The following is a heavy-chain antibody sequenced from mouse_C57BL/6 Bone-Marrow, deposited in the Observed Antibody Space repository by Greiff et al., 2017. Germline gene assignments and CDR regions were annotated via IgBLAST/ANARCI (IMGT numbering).Heavy chain of an antibody. Sequence: QVQLLQPGAELVMPGASLKLSCTASGYTFTSYWMHWVKQRPGQGLQWIGEIGRADSNTNYNQTVKGKFTITRDKYTSTAYMLLSSLTSEDSAVYYCASVYGSCYNRYFDVWGTGTTVTVSS. CDR1: GYTFTSYW. CDR3: ASVYGSCYNRYFDV. CDR2: IGRADSNT. J-gene: IGHJ1*03. V-gene: IGHV1-69*01. D-gene: IGHD1-1*01.